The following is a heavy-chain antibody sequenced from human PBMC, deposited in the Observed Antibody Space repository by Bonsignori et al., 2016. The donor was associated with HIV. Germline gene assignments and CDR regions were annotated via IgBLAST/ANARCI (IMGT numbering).Heavy chain of an antibody. V-gene: IGHV3-7*03. J-gene: IGHJ3*02. CDR2: INADGSEK. Sequence: VRQAPGKGLQWLANINADGSEKYYVDSVKGRFTVSRDNAKNSLFLEMNSLRGEDTAVYYCARATSTGFHMWGQGTMVTVSS. CDR3: ARATSTGFHM.